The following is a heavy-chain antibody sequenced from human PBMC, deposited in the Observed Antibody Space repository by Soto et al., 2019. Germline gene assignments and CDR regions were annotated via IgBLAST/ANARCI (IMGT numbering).Heavy chain of an antibody. Sequence: QVQLEQSGAEVKKPGASVKVSCQTSGYTFTSYTLHWVRQAPGQGLEWLGWINAGNGREKYSQRFQDRVSLSTDRSTSPPFMEIRTPSPKNTAVYFWAGGGGWVGEASFDTWGQGTLVIVSS. J-gene: IGHJ4*02. CDR3: AGGGGWVGEASFDT. CDR1: GYTFTSYT. V-gene: IGHV1-3*01. CDR2: INAGNGRE. D-gene: IGHD3-10*01.